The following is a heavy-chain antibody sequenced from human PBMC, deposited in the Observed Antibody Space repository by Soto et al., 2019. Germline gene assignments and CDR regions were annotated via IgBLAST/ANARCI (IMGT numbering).Heavy chain of an antibody. CDR2: IIPILGIA. Sequence: QVQLVQSGAEVKKPGSSVKVSCKASGGTFSSYTISWVRQAPGQGLEWMGRIIPILGIANYAQKFKGRVTITADKSTRTAYMELSSLRSEDTAVYYCARDYYDSSGHLDYWGQGTLVTVSS. CDR1: GGTFSSYT. J-gene: IGHJ4*02. D-gene: IGHD3-22*01. V-gene: IGHV1-69*08. CDR3: ARDYYDSSGHLDY.